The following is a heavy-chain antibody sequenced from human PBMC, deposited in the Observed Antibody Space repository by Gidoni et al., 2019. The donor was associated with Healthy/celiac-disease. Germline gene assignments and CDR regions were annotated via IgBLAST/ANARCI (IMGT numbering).Heavy chain of an antibody. CDR1: GFTLSNAW. CDR2: IKSKTDGGTT. D-gene: IGHD6-13*01. J-gene: IGHJ4*02. V-gene: IGHV3-15*01. Sequence: EVRQVESGGGLVKPGGSLRHSGAATGFTLSNAWMSWVRSAPGTGLEWVGRIKSKTDGGTTDYAAPVKGRFTISRDDSKNTLYLQMNSLKTEDTAVYYCTTAGNQQPLLDYWGQGTLVTVSS. CDR3: TTAGNQQPLLDY.